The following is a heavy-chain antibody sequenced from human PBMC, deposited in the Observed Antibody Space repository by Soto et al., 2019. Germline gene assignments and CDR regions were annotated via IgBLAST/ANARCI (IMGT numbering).Heavy chain of an antibody. D-gene: IGHD3-22*01. CDR2: IYSGGST. CDR3: ARDRVESGYPEYFQH. J-gene: IGHJ1*01. Sequence: EVQLVESGGGLIQAGGSLRLSCAASGFTVSSNYMSWVRQAPGKGLEWVSVIYSGGSTYYADSVKGRFTISRDNSKNTLYLQMDSLRAEHTAVYYCARDRVESGYPEYFQHWGQGTLVTVSS. V-gene: IGHV3-53*01. CDR1: GFTVSSNY.